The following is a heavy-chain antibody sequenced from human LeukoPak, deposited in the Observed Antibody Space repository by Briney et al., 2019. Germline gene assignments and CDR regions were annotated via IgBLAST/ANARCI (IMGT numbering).Heavy chain of an antibody. CDR3: AKGYDRYYFDY. D-gene: IGHD3-22*01. CDR2: ISYDGSNK. J-gene: IGHJ4*02. Sequence: GRSLRLSCAASGFTFSSYAMHWVRQAPGKGLEWVAVISYDGSNKYYADSVKGRFTISRDNSKNTLYLQMNSLRAEDTALYYCAKGYDRYYFDYWGQGTLVTVSS. V-gene: IGHV3-30-3*01. CDR1: GFTFSSYA.